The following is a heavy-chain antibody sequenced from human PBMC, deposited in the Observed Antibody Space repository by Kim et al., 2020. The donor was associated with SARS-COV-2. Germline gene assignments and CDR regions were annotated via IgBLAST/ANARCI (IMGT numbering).Heavy chain of an antibody. CDR3: ASSIAAAPPIDY. D-gene: IGHD6-13*01. V-gene: IGHV4-4*09. Sequence: NSNPSLKSRVTISVDTAKNQFALKLSSVTAADTAVYYCASSIAAAPPIDYWGQGTLVTVSS. J-gene: IGHJ4*02.